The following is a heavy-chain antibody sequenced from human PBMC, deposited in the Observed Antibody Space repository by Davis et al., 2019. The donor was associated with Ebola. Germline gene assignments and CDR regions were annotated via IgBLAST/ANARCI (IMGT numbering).Heavy chain of an antibody. CDR2: IYHSGST. CDR3: ARHPTTVPYFDY. CDR1: GGSISSGGYS. V-gene: IGHV4-30-2*01. J-gene: IGHJ4*02. Sequence: MPSETLSLTCAVSGGSISSGGYSWSWIRQPPGKGLEWIGYIYHSGSTYYNPSLKSRVTISVDRSKNQFSLKLSSVTAADTAVYYCARHPTTVPYFDYWGQGTLVTVSS. D-gene: IGHD4-17*01.